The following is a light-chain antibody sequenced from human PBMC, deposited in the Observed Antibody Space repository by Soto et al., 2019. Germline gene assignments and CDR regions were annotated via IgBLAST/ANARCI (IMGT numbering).Light chain of an antibody. CDR3: QQYGSSPHT. V-gene: IGKV3-15*01. CDR1: QSVSNN. CDR2: GAS. Sequence: EIVLTQSPVTLSVSPGERATLSCRVSQSVSNNLAWYQQKPGQAPRLLIHGASTRATGIPARFSGSGSGTEFTLTISSLQSEDFAVYYCQQYGSSPHTFGQGTKLEIK. J-gene: IGKJ2*01.